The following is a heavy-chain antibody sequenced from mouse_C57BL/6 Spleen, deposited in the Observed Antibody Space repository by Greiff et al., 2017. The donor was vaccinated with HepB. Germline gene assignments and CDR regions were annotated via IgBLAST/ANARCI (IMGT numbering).Heavy chain of an antibody. J-gene: IGHJ2*01. V-gene: IGHV1-22*01. CDR3: ASSAGYDYDGGNYFDY. CDR1: GYTFTDYN. CDR2: INPNNGGT. D-gene: IGHD2-4*01. Sequence: VQLQQSGPELVKPGASVKMSCKASGYTFTDYNMHWVKQSHGKSLEWIGYINPNNGGTSYNQKFKGKATLTVNKSSSTAYMELRSLTSEDSAVYYCASSAGYDYDGGNYFDYWGQGTALTVS.